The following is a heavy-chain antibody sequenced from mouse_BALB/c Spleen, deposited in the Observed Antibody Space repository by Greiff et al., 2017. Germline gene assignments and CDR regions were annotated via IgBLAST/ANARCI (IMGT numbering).Heavy chain of an antibody. CDR1: GYSITSDYA. D-gene: IGHD1-1*01. J-gene: IGHJ4*01. CDR3: TTVVEYAMDY. V-gene: IGHV3-2*02. CDR2: ISYSGST. Sequence: VQLQQSGPGLVKPSQSLSLTCTVTGYSITSDYAWNWIRQFPGNKLEWMGYISYSGSTSYNPSLKSRISITRDTSKNQFFLQLNSVTTEDTATYYCTTVVEYAMDYWGQGTSVTVSS.